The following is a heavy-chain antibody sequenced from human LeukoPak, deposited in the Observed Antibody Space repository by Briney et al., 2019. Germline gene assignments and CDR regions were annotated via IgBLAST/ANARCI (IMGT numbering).Heavy chain of an antibody. CDR2: ISSSGSSI. V-gene: IGHV3-48*04. Sequence: GGSLRLSCAASGFTFSSYGMHWVRQAPGKGLEWVSYISSSGSSIYYADSVKGRFTISRDNAKNSLYLQMNSLRAEDTAVYYCASGVEAGYSGQDYYYYYAMDVWGQRTTVTVSS. CDR3: ASGVEAGYSGQDYYYYYAMDV. D-gene: IGHD5-12*01. J-gene: IGHJ6*02. CDR1: GFTFSSYG.